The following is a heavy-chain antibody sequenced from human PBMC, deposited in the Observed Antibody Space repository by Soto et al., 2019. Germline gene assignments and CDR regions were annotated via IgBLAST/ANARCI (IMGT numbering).Heavy chain of an antibody. V-gene: IGHV1-8*01. J-gene: IGHJ6*02. CDR1: GYTFTSYD. Sequence: ASVKVSCKASGYTFTSYDINWVRQATGQGLEWMGGMNPNSGNTGYAQKFQGRVTMTRTTSISTAYMELSSLRSEDTAVYYCARGKHYYDSSGYYSGGYYYYYGMDVWGQGTTVTVSS. CDR2: MNPNSGNT. D-gene: IGHD3-22*01. CDR3: ARGKHYYDSSGYYSGGYYYYYGMDV.